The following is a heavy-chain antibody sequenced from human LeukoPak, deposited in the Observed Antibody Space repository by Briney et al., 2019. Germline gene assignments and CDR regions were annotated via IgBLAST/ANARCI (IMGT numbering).Heavy chain of an antibody. D-gene: IGHD2-21*02. Sequence: GASVKVSSKASGYTFTSYYMHWVRQAPGQGLEWMGIINPSGGSTSSPQKFQGRVTMTRDTSTSTVYMELSSLRSEDTAVYYCARDGHIVEVTPLGYYGMDVWGQGTTVTVSS. CDR3: ARDGHIVEVTPLGYYGMDV. V-gene: IGHV1-46*01. CDR2: INPSGGST. J-gene: IGHJ6*02. CDR1: GYTFTSYY.